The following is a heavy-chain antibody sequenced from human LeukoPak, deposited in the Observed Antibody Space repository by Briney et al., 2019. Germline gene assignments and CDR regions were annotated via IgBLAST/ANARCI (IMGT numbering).Heavy chain of an antibody. D-gene: IGHD2-2*01. V-gene: IGHV4-38-2*01. CDR3: ARRDQRNWFDP. CDR1: GYSISSGYY. Sequence: PSETLSLTCAVSGYSISSGYYWGWLRQPPGKGLEWIGNIYHSGSTYYNPSLKSLVTISLDTSKNQFSLKLSSVTAADTAMYYCARRDQRNWFDPWGQGTLVTVSS. J-gene: IGHJ5*02. CDR2: IYHSGST.